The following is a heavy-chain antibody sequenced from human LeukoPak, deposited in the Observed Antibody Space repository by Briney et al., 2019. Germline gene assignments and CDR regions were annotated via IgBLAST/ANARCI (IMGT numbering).Heavy chain of an antibody. J-gene: IGHJ3*02. CDR3: ARCSYGGNCTHAFDI. CDR2: IIPIFGTA. CDR1: GGTFSSYA. Sequence: AASVKVSCKASGGTFSSYAISWVRQAPGQGLEWMGGIIPIFGTANYARKFQGRVTITTDESTSTAYMELSSLRSEDTAVYYCARCSYGGNCTHAFDIWGQGTMVTVSS. V-gene: IGHV1-69*05. D-gene: IGHD4-23*01.